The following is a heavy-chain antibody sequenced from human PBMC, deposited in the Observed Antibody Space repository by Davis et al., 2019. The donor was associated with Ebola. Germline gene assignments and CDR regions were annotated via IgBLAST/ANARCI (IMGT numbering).Heavy chain of an antibody. Sequence: QTPSLSPAISGDSMSSNIPAWTWIRQSPSRGLEWLGRTSYTSKWHNDSGESVKSRISLNPDTSKNQLSLQLNSVKPEDTAVYYCVRGWGQHGMGVWGQGTTVTVSS. CDR3: VRGWGQHGMGV. CDR2: TSYTSKWHN. D-gene: IGHD1-26*01. V-gene: IGHV6-1*01. J-gene: IGHJ6*02. CDR1: GDSMSSNIPA.